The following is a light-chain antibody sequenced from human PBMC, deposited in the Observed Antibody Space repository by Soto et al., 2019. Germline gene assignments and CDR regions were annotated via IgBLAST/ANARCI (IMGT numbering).Light chain of an antibody. V-gene: IGKV3-15*01. CDR1: QSVSSN. Sequence: EIVMTQSPVTLSVSPGERATLSCRASQSVSSNLAWYQQKPGQAPSLLIYGAFTRAPGIPARFSGTGSGTEFTLTISSLQSEDFALYYCQQYNDWPLTFGQGTKVDI. CDR2: GAF. J-gene: IGKJ1*01. CDR3: QQYNDWPLT.